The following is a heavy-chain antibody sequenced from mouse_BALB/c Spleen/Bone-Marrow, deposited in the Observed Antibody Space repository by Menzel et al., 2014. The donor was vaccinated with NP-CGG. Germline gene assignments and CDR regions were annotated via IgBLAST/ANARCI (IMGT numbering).Heavy chain of an antibody. D-gene: IGHD1-2*01. J-gene: IGHJ2*01. Sequence: VQLKESGGGLVQPGGSLKLSCAASGFDFSRYWMSWVRQAPGRGLEWIGEINPDSSTINYTPPLKDKFIISRDNAKNTLYLQMRKVRSEDTALYYCARQGYYGYSDYWRQGTTLTVSS. V-gene: IGHV4-1*02. CDR1: GFDFSRYW. CDR2: INPDSSTI. CDR3: ARQGYYGYSDY.